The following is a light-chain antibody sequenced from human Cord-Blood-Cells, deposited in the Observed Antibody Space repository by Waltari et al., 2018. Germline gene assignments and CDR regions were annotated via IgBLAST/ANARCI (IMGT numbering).Light chain of an antibody. CDR2: AAS. J-gene: IGKJ1*01. CDR3: QQSYSTPRT. V-gene: IGKV1-39*01. CDR1: QSISSS. Sequence: DIQMTQSHSSLPASVGDRVTITCRASQSISSSLNWYQQKPGKAPKLLIYAASSLQSGVPSRFSGSGSGTDFTLTISSLQPEDFATYYCQQSYSTPRTFGQGTKVEIK.